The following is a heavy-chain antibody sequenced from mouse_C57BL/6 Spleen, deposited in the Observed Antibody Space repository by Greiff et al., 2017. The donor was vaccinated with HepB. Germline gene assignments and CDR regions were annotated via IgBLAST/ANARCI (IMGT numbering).Heavy chain of an antibody. CDR2: ISSGGDYI. Sequence: EVQVVESGAGLVKPGGSLKLSCAASGFTFSSYAMSWVRQTPEKRLEWVAYISSGGDYIYYADTVKGRFTISRDNARNTLYLQMSSLKSEDTAMYYCTRDLDYDGSSYWFAYGGQGTLVTVSA. D-gene: IGHD1-1*01. CDR3: TRDLDYDGSSYWFAY. J-gene: IGHJ3*01. CDR1: GFTFSSYA. V-gene: IGHV5-9-1*02.